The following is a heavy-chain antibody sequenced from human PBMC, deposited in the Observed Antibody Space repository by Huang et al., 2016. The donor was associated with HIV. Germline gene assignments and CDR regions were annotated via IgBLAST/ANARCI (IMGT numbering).Heavy chain of an antibody. CDR1: GFTFRNHW. D-gene: IGHD6-13*01. V-gene: IGHV3-74*01. CDR2: INRDGSDT. J-gene: IGHJ6*03. CDR3: AKNPSITAVDSDYYYYYMDV. Sequence: EVQLVESGGGLVQPGGSLRLSCAASGFTFRNHWMHWVRQAPGKGLEWVERINRDGSDTSHADSVKGRFTISRDNAQNTVHLHMNSLRAEDTAVYFCAKNPSITAVDSDYYYYYMDVWGKGTTVTVS.